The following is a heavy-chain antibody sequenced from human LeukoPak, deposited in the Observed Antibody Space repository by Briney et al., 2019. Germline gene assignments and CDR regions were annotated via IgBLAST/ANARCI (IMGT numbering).Heavy chain of an antibody. J-gene: IGHJ4*02. V-gene: IGHV3-74*01. CDR3: ARDAHGDLPIDY. Sequence: GGSLRLSCAASGFTFSSYWMHWVRQAPGKGLVWVSRSNSDGSSTRYADSVKGRFTISRDNAKNTLYLQMNSLRAEDTAVYYCARDAHGDLPIDYWGQGTLVTVSS. CDR2: SNSDGSST. CDR1: GFTFSSYW.